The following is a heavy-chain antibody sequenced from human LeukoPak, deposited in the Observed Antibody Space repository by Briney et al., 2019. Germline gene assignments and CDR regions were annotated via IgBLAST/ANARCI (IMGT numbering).Heavy chain of an antibody. J-gene: IGHJ6*03. V-gene: IGHV1-24*01. CDR2: FDPEDGET. CDR1: GYTLTELS. CDR3: ATCPPFTRYYYMDV. D-gene: IGHD2-15*01. Sequence: ASVKVSCKVSGYTLTELSMHWVRQAPGKGLEWMGGFDPEDGETIYAQKFQGRVTMTEDTSTDTAYMELSSLRSEDTAVYYCATCPPFTRYYYMDVWGKGTTVTVSS.